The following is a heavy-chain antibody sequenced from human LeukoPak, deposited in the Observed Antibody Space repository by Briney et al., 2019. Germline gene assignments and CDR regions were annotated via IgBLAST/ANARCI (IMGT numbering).Heavy chain of an antibody. D-gene: IGHD6-6*01. CDR2: ITSSSTYM. CDR3: ASPPSVDSSSPYYFEY. CDR1: GFTFSTYN. Sequence: GGSLRLSCAASGFTFSTYNMNWVRQVPGKGLEWVSSITSSSTYMFYADSVKGRFTISRDNAQNSLYLQINSLRAEDTAVYYCASPPSVDSSSPYYFEYWGQGTLVTVSS. V-gene: IGHV3-21*01. J-gene: IGHJ4*02.